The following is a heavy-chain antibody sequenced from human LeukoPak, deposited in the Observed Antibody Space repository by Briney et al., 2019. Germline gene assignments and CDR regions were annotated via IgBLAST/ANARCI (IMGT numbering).Heavy chain of an antibody. V-gene: IGHV3-33*01. CDR3: ARDFQNYGSGSPI. D-gene: IGHD3-10*01. J-gene: IGHJ4*02. CDR1: GXXFXSXG. CDR2: IWYDGSNK. Sequence: GGXXRXXXAXXGXXFXSXGXXXXRQAPGKGLEWVAVIWYDGSNKYYADSVKGRFTISRDNSKNTLYLQMNSLRAEDTAVYYCARDFQNYGSGSPIWGQGTLVTVSS.